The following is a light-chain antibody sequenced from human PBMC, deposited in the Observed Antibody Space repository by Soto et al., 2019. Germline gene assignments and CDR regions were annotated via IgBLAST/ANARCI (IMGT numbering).Light chain of an antibody. Sequence: EIVMTQSPATLSVSPGERATLSCRASQSVRGNLAWYQQKPGQSPRLLIYGASSRATGIPARFSGSGSGTEFTLTLSSLQSEDFAVYYCQQYNNWPFITFGQGPRLEIQ. CDR1: QSVRGN. CDR2: GAS. CDR3: QQYNNWPFIT. V-gene: IGKV3-15*01. J-gene: IGKJ5*01.